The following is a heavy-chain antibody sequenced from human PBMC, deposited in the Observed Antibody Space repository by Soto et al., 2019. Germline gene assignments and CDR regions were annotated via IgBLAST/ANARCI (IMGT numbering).Heavy chain of an antibody. CDR1: GFTFSSYS. CDR2: ISSSSSTI. D-gene: IGHD2-15*01. CDR3: ARDPAVVAATSYSPHNWYFDL. Sequence: PGGSLRLSCAASGFTFSSYSMNWVRQAPGKGLEWVSYISSSSSTIYYADSVKGRFTISRDNAKNSLYLQMNSLRAEDTAVYYCARDPAVVAATSYSPHNWYFDLWGRGTLVTVSS. J-gene: IGHJ2*01. V-gene: IGHV3-48*01.